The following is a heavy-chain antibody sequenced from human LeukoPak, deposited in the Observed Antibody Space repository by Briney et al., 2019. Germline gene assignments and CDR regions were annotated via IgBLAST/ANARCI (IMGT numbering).Heavy chain of an antibody. CDR2: INPNSGGT. D-gene: IGHD2-2*01. Sequence: ASVKVSCEASGYTFTGYYMHWGRQAPGQGLEWMGWINPNSGGTNYAQKFQGRVTMTRDTSISTAYMELSRLRSDDTAVYYCARDRWIVVVPAAIHYYYMDVWGKGTTVTVSS. CDR3: ARDRWIVVVPAAIHYYYMDV. V-gene: IGHV1-2*02. CDR1: GYTFTGYY. J-gene: IGHJ6*03.